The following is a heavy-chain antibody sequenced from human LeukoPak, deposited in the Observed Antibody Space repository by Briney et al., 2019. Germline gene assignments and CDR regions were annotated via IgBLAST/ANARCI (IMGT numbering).Heavy chain of an antibody. D-gene: IGHD3-22*01. CDR2: ISAYNGNT. J-gene: IGHJ4*02. CDR3: ARGRGYYDSSGYPELDY. CDR1: GYTFTSYG. Sequence: GASVKVSCKASGYTFTSYGISWVRQAPGQGLEWMGWISAYNGNTNYAQKLQGRVTMTTDTSTSTAYMELRSLRSDDTAVYYCARGRGYYDSSGYPELDYWGQGTLVTVSS. V-gene: IGHV1-18*01.